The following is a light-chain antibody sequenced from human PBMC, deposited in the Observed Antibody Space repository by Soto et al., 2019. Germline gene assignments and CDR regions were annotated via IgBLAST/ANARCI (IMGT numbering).Light chain of an antibody. CDR1: TSNIGRNA. CDR3: AVWDDSLNAVV. V-gene: IGLV1-44*01. J-gene: IGLJ3*02. CDR2: TND. Sequence: QSVLTQPPSASGARGQRVTISCSGSTSNIGRNAVNWYQQFTGTAPKLLISTNDDRPSGIPDRFSGSKSGTSASLAISGLQSEDEADYYCAVWDDSLNAVVFGGGTKVTVL.